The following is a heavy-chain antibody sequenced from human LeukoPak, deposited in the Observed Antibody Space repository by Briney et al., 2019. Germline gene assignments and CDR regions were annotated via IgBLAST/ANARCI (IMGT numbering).Heavy chain of an antibody. CDR2: INHSGST. D-gene: IGHD2-2*01. CDR3: ARGRHIVVVPAAPHGYFQH. CDR1: GGSFSSYY. J-gene: IGHJ1*01. V-gene: IGHV4-34*01. Sequence: SETLSLTCAVYGGSFSSYYWSWIRQPPGKGLEWIGDINHSGSTNYNPSLKSRVTISVDTSKNQFSLKLSSVTAADTAVYYCARGRHIVVVPAAPHGYFQHWGQGTLVTVSS.